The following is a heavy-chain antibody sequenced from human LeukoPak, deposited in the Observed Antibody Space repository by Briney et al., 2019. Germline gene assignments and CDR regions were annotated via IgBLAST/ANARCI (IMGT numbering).Heavy chain of an antibody. Sequence: PGGSLRLSCAASGFTFSSYEMNWVRQAPGKGLEWVSYISSSGSTIYYADSVKGRFTISRDNAKNSLYLQMNSLRAEDTAVYYCARAARVAARPCWFDPWGQGTLVTVSS. D-gene: IGHD6-6*01. J-gene: IGHJ5*02. CDR3: ARAARVAARPCWFDP. CDR1: GFTFSSYE. CDR2: ISSSGSTI. V-gene: IGHV3-48*03.